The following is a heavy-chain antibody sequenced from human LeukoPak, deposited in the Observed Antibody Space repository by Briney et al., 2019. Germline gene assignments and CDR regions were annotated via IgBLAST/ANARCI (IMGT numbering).Heavy chain of an antibody. D-gene: IGHD5-18*01. CDR2: MQSTGNS. CDR3: ARDKRHSYGRYFDH. J-gene: IGHJ4*02. Sequence: SETVSLTCSVSGDSISTYHWNWIRKPPGKGLEWIGYMQSTGNSKYNPSLRSRVTMFVDTSKNQVALIMSSVTAADTAVYYCARDKRHSYGRYFDHWGQGALVTVSS. V-gene: IGHV4-59*01. CDR1: GDSISTYH.